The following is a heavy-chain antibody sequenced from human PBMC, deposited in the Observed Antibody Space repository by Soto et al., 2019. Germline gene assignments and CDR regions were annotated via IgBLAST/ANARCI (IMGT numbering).Heavy chain of an antibody. Sequence: GDSLKISCKGSGYSFTSYLIGWVRQMPGKGLEWMGIIYPGDSDTRYSPSFQGQVTISADKSISTAYLQWSSLKASDTAMYYCARRFMVRGVIIFDYWGQGTLVTVSS. CDR2: IYPGDSDT. CDR1: GYSFTSYL. CDR3: ARRFMVRGVIIFDY. J-gene: IGHJ4*02. D-gene: IGHD3-10*01. V-gene: IGHV5-51*01.